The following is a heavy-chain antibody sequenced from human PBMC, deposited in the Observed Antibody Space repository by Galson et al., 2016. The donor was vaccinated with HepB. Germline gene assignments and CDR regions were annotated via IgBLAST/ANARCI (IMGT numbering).Heavy chain of an antibody. Sequence: SLRLSCAASGFTFSDYYMNWIRQAPGKGLEWISYISSRSSTIYYADSVKGRFTISRDNAKNSLFLQMNSLRAEDTAVYYCVRGGDTVIGAAFDVWCQGTMVTVSS. D-gene: IGHD5-18*01. CDR3: VRGGDTVIGAAFDV. CDR2: ISSRSSTI. V-gene: IGHV3-11*04. CDR1: GFTFSDYY. J-gene: IGHJ3*01.